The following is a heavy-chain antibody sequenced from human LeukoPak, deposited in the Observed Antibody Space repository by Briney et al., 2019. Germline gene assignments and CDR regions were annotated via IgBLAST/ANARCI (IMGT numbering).Heavy chain of an antibody. CDR1: GGSFSSSSYY. CDR3: ARHQWLDHFDQ. J-gene: IGHJ4*02. CDR2: IYYSGST. D-gene: IGHD6-19*01. Sequence: SETLSLTCTVSGGSFSSSSYYWGWIRQPPGKGLEWIGSIYYSGSTYYNPSLKGRVTIAVDTSKRQFSLKLRSVTAADTAVYYCARHQWLDHFDQWGQGTLVTVSS. V-gene: IGHV4-39*01.